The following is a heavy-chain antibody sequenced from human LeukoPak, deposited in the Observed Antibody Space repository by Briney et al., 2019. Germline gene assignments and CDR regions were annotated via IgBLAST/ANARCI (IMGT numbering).Heavy chain of an antibody. CDR3: AREGGGDPDY. CDR1: GXSISSGGYS. D-gene: IGHD3-16*02. V-gene: IGHV4-30-2*01. Sequence: SQTLSLTCAVSGXSISSGGYSWRWIRQPPGKGLEWIGYIYHSGSTYYNPSLKSRVTISVDRSKNQFSLKLSSVTAADTAVYYCAREGGGDPDYWGQGTLVTVSS. CDR2: IYHSGST. J-gene: IGHJ4*02.